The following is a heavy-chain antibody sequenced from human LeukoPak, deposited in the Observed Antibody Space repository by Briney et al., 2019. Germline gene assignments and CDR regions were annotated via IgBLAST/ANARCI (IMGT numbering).Heavy chain of an antibody. D-gene: IGHD6-13*01. V-gene: IGHV3-49*04. CDR2: IRSKAYGGTT. CDR1: GFTFGDYA. Sequence: GGSLRLSCTASGFTFGDYAMSWGRQAPGKGLEWVGFIRSKAYGGTTEYAASVKGRFTISRDDSKSIAYLQMNSLKTEDTAVYHCTRATYSSSWYFDYWGQGTLVTVSS. J-gene: IGHJ4*02. CDR3: TRATYSSSWYFDY.